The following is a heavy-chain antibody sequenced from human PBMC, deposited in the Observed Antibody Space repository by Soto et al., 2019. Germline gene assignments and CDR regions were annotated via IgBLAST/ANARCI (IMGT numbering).Heavy chain of an antibody. CDR1: GYRIVNFW. J-gene: IGHJ4*02. CDR3: ATNKYFDSSGYY. Sequence: KTSGQGSGYRIVNFWIGCVRQMPGKGLEWMGIIYPGDSDTRYSPSFQGQVTISADKSISTAYLQWSSLKASDTSMYYCATNKYFDSSGYYCGQGTLVTVSS. D-gene: IGHD3-22*01. V-gene: IGHV5-51*01. CDR2: IYPGDSDT.